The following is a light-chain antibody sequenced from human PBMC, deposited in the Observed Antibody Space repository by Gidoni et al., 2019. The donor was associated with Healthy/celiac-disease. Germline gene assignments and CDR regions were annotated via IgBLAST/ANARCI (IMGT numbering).Light chain of an antibody. J-gene: IGLJ3*02. CDR3: CSYSGSYTLWV. CDR2: DVS. CDR1: SSYVGGYNY. Sequence: QSALTQPRSVSGSPGQSVPISCTGTSSYVGGYNYVSWYQQHPGKAPKLMIYDVSKRPSGVPDRFSGSKSGNTASLTISGLQAEDEADYYCCSYSGSYTLWVFGGGTKLTVL. V-gene: IGLV2-11*01.